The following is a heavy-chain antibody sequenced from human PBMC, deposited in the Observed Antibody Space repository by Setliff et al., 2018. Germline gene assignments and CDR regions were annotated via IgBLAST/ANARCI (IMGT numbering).Heavy chain of an antibody. CDR3: TSHHCSSTSCYVLSPDY. D-gene: IGHD2-2*01. CDR1: GFTFGDYA. Sequence: QPGGSLRLSCTASGFTFGDYAMSWVRQAPGKGLEWVGFIRSKAYGGTTEYAASVKGRFTISRDDSKSIAYLQMNSLKTEDTAVYYCTSHHCSSTSCYVLSPDYWGQGTLVTVSS. CDR2: IRSKAYGGTT. J-gene: IGHJ4*02. V-gene: IGHV3-49*04.